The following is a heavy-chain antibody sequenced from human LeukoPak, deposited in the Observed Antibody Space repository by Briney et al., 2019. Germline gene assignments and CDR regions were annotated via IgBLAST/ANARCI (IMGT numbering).Heavy chain of an antibody. Sequence: SGTLSLTCAVSGDSISSSNWWSWVRQPPGKGLEWIGEVYHSESTYYTPSLKSRVTISVDRTKNHQFSLKLTSVTAADTAVYYCARGYGRPYSSINWIDLWGPGTLVTVSS. CDR2: VYHSEST. J-gene: IGHJ5*02. CDR3: ARGYGRPYSSINWIDL. CDR1: GDSISSSNW. D-gene: IGHD6-13*01. V-gene: IGHV4-4*02.